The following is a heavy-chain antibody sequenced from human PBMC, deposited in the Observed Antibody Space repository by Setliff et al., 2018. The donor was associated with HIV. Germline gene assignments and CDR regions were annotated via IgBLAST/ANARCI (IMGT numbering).Heavy chain of an antibody. CDR1: GYTFTDYY. J-gene: IGHJ5*02. Sequence: ASVKVSCKASGYTFTDYYMHWVRQAPGQGLEWMGWINSDSGGTNYAQRFQGRITMTRDTSTNTVYMELNSLRAEDTAVYYCARPLLQQLVLGINWFDPWGQGTLVTVSS. D-gene: IGHD6-13*01. V-gene: IGHV1-2*02. CDR2: INSDSGGT. CDR3: ARPLLQQLVLGINWFDP.